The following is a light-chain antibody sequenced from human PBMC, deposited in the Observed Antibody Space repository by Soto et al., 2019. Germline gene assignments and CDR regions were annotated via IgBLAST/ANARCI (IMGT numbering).Light chain of an antibody. CDR1: SSDVGIYNY. CDR2: EVS. CDR3: SSYTSNSTVV. J-gene: IGLJ2*01. V-gene: IGLV2-14*01. Sequence: QSALTQPASVSGSPGQSIAISCTGSSSDVGIYNYVSWYQQHPGKVPKLIIYEVSNRPSGVSNRFSGSKSGNTASLTISGLQAEDEADYYCSSYTSNSTVVFGGGTKLTVL.